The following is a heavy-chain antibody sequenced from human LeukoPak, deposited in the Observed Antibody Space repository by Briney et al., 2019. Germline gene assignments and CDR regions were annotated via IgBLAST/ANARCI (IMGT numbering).Heavy chain of an antibody. CDR3: ARTVSIVNWFDP. Sequence: GESLKISCKGSGYTFTSYWIAWVRQLPGKGLEWMGIIYPGDSDTRYSPSFQGQVTISADKSISTAYLQWSSLKASDTAMYYCARTVSIVNWFDPWGQGTLVTVSS. J-gene: IGHJ5*02. CDR2: IYPGDSDT. CDR1: GYTFTSYW. D-gene: IGHD4-17*01. V-gene: IGHV5-51*01.